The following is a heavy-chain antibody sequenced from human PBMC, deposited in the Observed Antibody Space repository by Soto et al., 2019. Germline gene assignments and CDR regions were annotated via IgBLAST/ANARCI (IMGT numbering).Heavy chain of an antibody. CDR2: IYYSGST. D-gene: IGHD3-9*01. CDR3: AREVLRYFDWSRYFDY. Sequence: SETLSLTCTVSGGSISSGDYYWSWIRQPPGKGLEWIGYIYYSGSTYYNQSLKSRVTISVDTSKNQFSLKLSSVTAADTAVYYCAREVLRYFDWSRYFDYWGQGTLVT. CDR1: GGSISSGDYY. V-gene: IGHV4-30-4*01. J-gene: IGHJ4*02.